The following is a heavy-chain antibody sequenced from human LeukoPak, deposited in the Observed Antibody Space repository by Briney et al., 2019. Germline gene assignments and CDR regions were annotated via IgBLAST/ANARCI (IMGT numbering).Heavy chain of an antibody. CDR2: IIPIFGTA. CDR3: ARVEMATAGVAAFDI. Sequence: SVKVSCKASGYTFTSYGINWVRQAPGQGLEWMGGIIPIFGTANHAQKFQGRVTITADESTSTAYMELSSLRSEDTAVYYCARVEMATAGVAAFDIWGQGTMVTVSS. CDR1: GYTFTSYG. D-gene: IGHD5-24*01. V-gene: IGHV1-69*13. J-gene: IGHJ3*02.